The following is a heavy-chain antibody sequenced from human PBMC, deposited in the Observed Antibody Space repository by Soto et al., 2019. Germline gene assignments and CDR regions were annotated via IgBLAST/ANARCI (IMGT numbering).Heavy chain of an antibody. CDR1: GCSISSSSYY. CDR3: ARQPYGCSSTSCYYYYYMDV. CDR2: IYYSGST. Sequence: SETLSLTCTFSGCSISSSSYYWGWIRQPPGKGLEWIGSIYYSGSTYYNPSLKSRVTISVDTSKNQFSLKLSSVTAADTAVYYCARQPYGCSSTSCYYYYYMDVRGKGTTVTVSS. V-gene: IGHV4-39*01. D-gene: IGHD2-2*01. J-gene: IGHJ6*03.